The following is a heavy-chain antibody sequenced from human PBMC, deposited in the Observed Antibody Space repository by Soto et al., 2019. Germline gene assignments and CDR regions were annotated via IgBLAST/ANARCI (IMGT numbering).Heavy chain of an antibody. J-gene: IGHJ4*02. V-gene: IGHV3-21*01. CDR3: ARVGRDRPTFDY. CDR2: ISSSSSYI. Sequence: GGSLRLSCAASGFTFSSYSMNWVRQAPGKGLEWVSSISSSSSYIYYADSVKGRFTISRDKAKNSLYLQMNSLRAEDTAVYYCARVGRDRPTFDYWGQGTLVTVSS. CDR1: GFTFSSYS. D-gene: IGHD3-10*01.